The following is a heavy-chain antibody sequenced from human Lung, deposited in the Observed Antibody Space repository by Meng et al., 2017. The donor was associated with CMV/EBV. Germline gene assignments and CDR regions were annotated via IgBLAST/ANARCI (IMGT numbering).Heavy chain of an antibody. J-gene: IGHJ4*02. CDR3: ARVGDFWTNYAFDY. Sequence: SCAVSGGPISSSYWWSWVRQPPGKGLEWIGSMYHSGSTNYNPSLKSRVAISVDKSKNQFSLKLSSVTAADTAVYYCARVGDFWTNYAFDYWGQGTLVTVSS. CDR2: MYHSGST. V-gene: IGHV4-4*02. CDR1: GGPISSSYW. D-gene: IGHD3/OR15-3a*01.